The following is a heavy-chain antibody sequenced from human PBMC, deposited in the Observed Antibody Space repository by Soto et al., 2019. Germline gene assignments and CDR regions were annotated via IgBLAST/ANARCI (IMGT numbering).Heavy chain of an antibody. CDR3: ARCRYYYDSSGYTANYGMDV. V-gene: IGHV1-2*04. CDR1: GYTFTGYY. Sequence: ASVKVSCKASGYTFTGYYMHWVRQASGQGLEWMGWINPNSGGTNYAQKFQGWVTMTRDTSISTAYMELSRLRSDDTAVYYCARCRYYYDSSGYTANYGMDVWGQGTTVTVSS. D-gene: IGHD3-22*01. CDR2: INPNSGGT. J-gene: IGHJ6*02.